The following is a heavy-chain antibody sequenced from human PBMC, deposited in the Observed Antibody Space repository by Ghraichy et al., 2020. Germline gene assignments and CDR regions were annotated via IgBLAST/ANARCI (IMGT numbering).Heavy chain of an antibody. J-gene: IGHJ5*02. CDR3: AREIIPHYDFWSGSANWFDP. Sequence: ESLNISCTVSGGSISSYYWSWIRQPPGKELEWIGYIYYSGSTNYNPSLKSRVTISVDTSKNQFSLKLSSVTAADTAVYYCAREIIPHYDFWSGSANWFDPWGQGTLVTVSS. CDR1: GGSISSYY. V-gene: IGHV4-59*01. D-gene: IGHD3-3*01. CDR2: IYYSGST.